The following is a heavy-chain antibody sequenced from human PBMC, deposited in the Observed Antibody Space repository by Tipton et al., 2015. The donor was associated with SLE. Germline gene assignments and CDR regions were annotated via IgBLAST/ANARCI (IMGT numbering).Heavy chain of an antibody. CDR2: IYYSGYI. J-gene: IGHJ3*02. V-gene: IGHV4-59*11. CDR3: ARAKVDIVAFDAFDI. CDR1: GGSISSHY. D-gene: IGHD5-12*01. Sequence: TLSLTCTVSGGSISSHYWSWIRQPPGKGLEWIGYIYYSGYINYNPSLKSRVTISVDTSKNQFSLKLSSVTAADTAVYYCARAKVDIVAFDAFDIWGQGTMVTVSS.